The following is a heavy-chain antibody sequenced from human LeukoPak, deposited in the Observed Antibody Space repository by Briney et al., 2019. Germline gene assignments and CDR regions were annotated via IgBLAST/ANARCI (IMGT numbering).Heavy chain of an antibody. D-gene: IGHD6-19*01. V-gene: IGHV5-51*01. CDR1: GYSFTSYW. CDR3: ARRGWTSPGGDYYMDV. J-gene: IGHJ6*03. Sequence: GESLQISCKGSGYSFTSYWIGWVRQMPGKGLEWMGIIYPGDSDTSYSPSFQGQVTISADKSISTAYLQWSSLKASDTAMYYCARRGWTSPGGDYYMDVWGKGTTVTVSS. CDR2: IYPGDSDT.